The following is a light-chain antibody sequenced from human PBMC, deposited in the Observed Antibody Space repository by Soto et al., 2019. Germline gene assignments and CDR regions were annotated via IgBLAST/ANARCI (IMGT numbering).Light chain of an antibody. V-gene: IGLV2-14*01. Sequence: SALTQSASVSGSPGQSITISCTGTNSDVGNYNYVSWYQQHPGEVPKLIIFNVNNRPSGVSNRFSGSKSGNTASLTISGLQAEDEADYYCSSFTSSTTYVFGTGTRSPS. J-gene: IGLJ1*01. CDR1: NSDVGNYNY. CDR2: NVN. CDR3: SSFTSSTTYV.